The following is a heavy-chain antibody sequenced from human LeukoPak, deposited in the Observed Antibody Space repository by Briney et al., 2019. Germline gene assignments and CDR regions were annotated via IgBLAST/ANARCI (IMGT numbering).Heavy chain of an antibody. CDR1: GVSISSRH. J-gene: IGHJ4*02. CDR3: ACEGAGPIPFDS. Sequence: KPSETLSLTCSVSGVSISSRHWSWIRQPAGKGLEWIGRIYTSWSTDYNPSLKSRVTMSVDTSKNQFSLMLNSVTAADTAVYYCACEGAGPIPFDSWGQGTLVTVSS. CDR2: IYTSWST. D-gene: IGHD2-2*02. V-gene: IGHV4-4*07.